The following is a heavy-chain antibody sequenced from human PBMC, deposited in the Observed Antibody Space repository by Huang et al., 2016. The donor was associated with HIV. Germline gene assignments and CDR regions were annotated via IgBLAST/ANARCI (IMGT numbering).Heavy chain of an antibody. CDR1: GFIFNFFV. CDR2: VRDNAFWGES. J-gene: IGHJ6*03. V-gene: IGHV3-49*03. CDR3: SPSGDYYFYFYMDV. Sequence: QLVESGGDSVQSGRSLRLSCRGFGFIFNFFVLNWFRLSLGKGLGWMGFVRDNAFWGESKSAPSVQGKFTMSRDEAKNFAFLQMDNLKVADTSIYYCSPSGDYYFYFYMDVWGNGTTVIVS. D-gene: IGHD4-17*01.